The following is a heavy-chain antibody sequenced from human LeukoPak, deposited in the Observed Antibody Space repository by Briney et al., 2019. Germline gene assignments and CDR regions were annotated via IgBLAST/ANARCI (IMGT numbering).Heavy chain of an antibody. CDR1: GFTFSSYS. CDR3: ARDGGSSGSGAYYMDV. CDR2: ISSSGSHI. V-gene: IGHV3-21*01. Sequence: GGSLRLSCAASGFTFSSYSMNWVRQSPGEGLEWVSSISSSGSHIYYADSVKGRITISRDNAKNSVYLQMNSLRAEDTAVYYCARDGGSSGSGAYYMDVWGKGTTVTVSS. J-gene: IGHJ6*03. D-gene: IGHD2-15*01.